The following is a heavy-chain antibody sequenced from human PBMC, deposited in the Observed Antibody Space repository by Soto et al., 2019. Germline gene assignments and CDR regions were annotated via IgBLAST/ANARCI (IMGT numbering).Heavy chain of an antibody. CDR1: GGTFSSYA. CDR3: ASPPTTGNSYYYGMDV. Sequence: SVKVSCKASGGTFSSYAISWVRQAPGQGLEWMGGIIPIFGTANYAQKFQGRVTITADESTSTAYMDLSSLRSEDTAVYYCASPPTTGNSYYYGMDVWGQGTTVTVSS. CDR2: IIPIFGTA. J-gene: IGHJ6*02. V-gene: IGHV1-69*13. D-gene: IGHD4-17*01.